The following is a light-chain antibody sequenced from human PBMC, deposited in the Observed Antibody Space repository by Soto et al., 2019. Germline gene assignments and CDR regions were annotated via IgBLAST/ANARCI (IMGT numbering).Light chain of an antibody. CDR1: QSVSSSY. CDR2: GAS. V-gene: IGKV3-20*01. Sequence: ESVLTHSPGTLSLAPGERATLSCMARQSVSSSYLAWYPQKRGQAPRLLIYGASSRSTGIPDRFSGSGSGIYFTLTISRLEPEDFAVYYCQQYGSSPRLTFGGGTKVEIK. J-gene: IGKJ4*01. CDR3: QQYGSSPRLT.